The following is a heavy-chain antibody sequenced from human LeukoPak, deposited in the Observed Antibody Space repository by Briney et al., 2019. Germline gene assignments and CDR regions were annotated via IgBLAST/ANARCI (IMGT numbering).Heavy chain of an antibody. CDR2: INHSVST. J-gene: IGHJ4*02. Sequence: SETLSLTCAVSGGSFSGYYWSWIRQPPGKGLEWIGEINHSVSTNYNPSLKSRVTISVDTSKNQFSLKLSSVTAADTAVYYCARGRRSGLRGYYFDYWGQGTLVTVSS. CDR1: GGSFSGYY. D-gene: IGHD4-23*01. CDR3: ARGRRSGLRGYYFDY. V-gene: IGHV4-34*01.